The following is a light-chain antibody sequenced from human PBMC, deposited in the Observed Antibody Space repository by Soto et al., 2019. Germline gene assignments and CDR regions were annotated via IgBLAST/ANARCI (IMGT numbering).Light chain of an antibody. CDR2: GAS. CDR1: QAISNF. CDR3: QQSHTSPRT. J-gene: IGKJ1*01. Sequence: DIRMTQSPSSLSASMGDRVTVTCRASQAISNFLNWYHQKPGKAPKLLIYGASTLQSGVPSRFSGSGSGTNFTLTINSLQPEDFAIYYCQQSHTSPRTFGQGTKVENK. V-gene: IGKV1-39*01.